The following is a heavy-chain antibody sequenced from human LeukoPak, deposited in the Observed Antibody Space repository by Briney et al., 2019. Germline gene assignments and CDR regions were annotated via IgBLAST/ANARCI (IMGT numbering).Heavy chain of an antibody. CDR3: AKGSRGSRPYYFDY. CDR1: GFTFNNYA. D-gene: IGHD2-15*01. CDR2: ISDSGGST. Sequence: HSGGSLRLSCAASGFTFNNYAMSWVRQAPGKGQERFSAISDSGGSTYYADSVQGRFTISRDNSKNTLSLQMSSLRAEDTAVYYCAKGSRGSRPYYFDYWGQGTLVTVSS. J-gene: IGHJ4*02. V-gene: IGHV3-23*01.